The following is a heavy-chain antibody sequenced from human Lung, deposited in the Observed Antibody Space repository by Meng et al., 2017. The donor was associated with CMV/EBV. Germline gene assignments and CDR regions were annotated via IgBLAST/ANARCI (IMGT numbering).Heavy chain of an antibody. CDR3: ASGTPGRSYCDY. D-gene: IGHD2-15*01. J-gene: IGHJ4*02. CDR1: GYTFGSYG. V-gene: IGHV1-18*01. CDR2: FVNYVDT. Sequence: QVHLLQSGPEVKKPGAPVRVSCKASGYTFGSYGICWVRQAPGRGLEWMGWFVNYVDTYPAPKFQGRVTMTTDTHTNTAFMELRSLTSDDTAVYYCASGTPGRSYCDYWGQGTLVTVSS.